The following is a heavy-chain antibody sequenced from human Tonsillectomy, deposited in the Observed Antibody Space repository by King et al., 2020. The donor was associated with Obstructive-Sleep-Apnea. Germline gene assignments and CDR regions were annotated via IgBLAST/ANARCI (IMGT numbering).Heavy chain of an antibody. J-gene: IGHJ2*01. V-gene: IGHV3-30-3*01. CDR1: GFDFSTYA. CDR3: ARVRVAHGDFPL. CDR2: FSLDGDNK. Sequence: VQLVESGGGVVQPGTSLRLSCAASGFDFSTYALHWVRQAPGKWLEWVAGFSLDGDNKEYADSVKGRFTISRDNSKYTLYLQMNSLRTEDTAVYYCARVRVAHGDFPLWGRGSLVTVSS. D-gene: IGHD4-17*01.